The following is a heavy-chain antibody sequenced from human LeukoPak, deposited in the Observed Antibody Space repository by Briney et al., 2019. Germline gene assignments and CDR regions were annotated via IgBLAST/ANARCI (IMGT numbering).Heavy chain of an antibody. V-gene: IGHV3-30-3*01. CDR2: ISYDGSNK. CDR1: GFTFSSYA. D-gene: IGHD5-24*01. CDR3: ASGEDGYNQFDY. J-gene: IGHJ4*02. Sequence: PGGSLRLSCAASGFTFSSYAMHWVRQAPGKGLEWVAVISYDGSNKYYADSVKGRFTISRDNSKNTLYLQMNSLRAEDTAVYYCASGEDGYNQFDYWGQGTLVTVSS.